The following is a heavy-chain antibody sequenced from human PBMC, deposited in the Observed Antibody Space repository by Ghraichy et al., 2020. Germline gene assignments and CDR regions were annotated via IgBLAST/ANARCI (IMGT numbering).Heavy chain of an antibody. Sequence: SETLSLTCAVYGGSFSGYYWSWIRQPPGKGLEWIGEINHSGSTNYNPSLKSRVTISVDTAKNQFSLKPSSVTAADTAVYYCARGKRTNMSPSHLIGVRPFDYWGQGTLVTVSS. CDR2: INHSGST. V-gene: IGHV4-34*01. CDR1: GGSFSGYY. CDR3: ARGKRTNMSPSHLIGVRPFDY. J-gene: IGHJ4*02. D-gene: IGHD2-2*01.